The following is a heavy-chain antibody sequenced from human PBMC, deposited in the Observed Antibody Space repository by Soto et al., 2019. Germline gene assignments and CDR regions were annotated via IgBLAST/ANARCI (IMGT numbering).Heavy chain of an antibody. CDR2: ISGSGGST. CDR1: GFTFSSYA. J-gene: IGHJ3*02. Sequence: GGSLRLSCAASGFTFSSYAMSWVRQAPGKGLEWVSAISGSGGSTYYADSVKGRFTISRDNSKNTLYLQMNSLRAEDTAVYYCAKVKNQLRFLEWSQPAVRNAFDIWGQGTMVTVSS. D-gene: IGHD3-3*01. CDR3: AKVKNQLRFLEWSQPAVRNAFDI. V-gene: IGHV3-23*01.